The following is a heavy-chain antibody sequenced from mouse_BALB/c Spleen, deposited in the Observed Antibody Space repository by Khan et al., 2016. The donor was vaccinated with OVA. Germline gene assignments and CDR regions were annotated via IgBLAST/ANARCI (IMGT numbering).Heavy chain of an antibody. D-gene: IGHD1-2*01. V-gene: IGHV2-9*02. Sequence: QVQLQQSGPGLVAPSQSLSITCTVSGFSLTSYGVHWVRQPPGKGLEWLGIIWAGGSTNYNSALMSRLSISKDNSKSQVFLKMNSRQTDDTAMYYCARYTTATPYWGQGTLVTVSA. CDR1: GFSLTSYG. CDR3: ARYTTATPY. CDR2: IWAGGST. J-gene: IGHJ3*01.